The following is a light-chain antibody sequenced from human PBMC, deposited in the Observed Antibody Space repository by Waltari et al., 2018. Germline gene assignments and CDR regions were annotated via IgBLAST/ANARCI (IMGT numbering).Light chain of an antibody. V-gene: IGLV1-40*01. Sequence: QSVLTQPPSVSGAPGQRVTISCTGSSSNIGAGYDVHWYQQLPGTAPKLLIHGNSNRPSGVPDRFPGSKSGTSASLAITGLQAEDEADYYCQSYDSSLSVVFGGGTKLTVL. CDR1: SSNIGAGYD. CDR2: GNS. CDR3: QSYDSSLSVV. J-gene: IGLJ2*01.